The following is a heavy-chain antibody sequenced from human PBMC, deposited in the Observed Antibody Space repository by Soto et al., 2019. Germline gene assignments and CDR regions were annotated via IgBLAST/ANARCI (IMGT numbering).Heavy chain of an antibody. Sequence: SETLSVTCTVSGGSVSSGSYYWSWIRQPPGKGLEWIGYIYYSGSTNYNPSLKSRVTISVDTSKNQFSLKLSSVTAADTAVYCDGRVHRTEYYYSLDVCGEGTTVNVS. CDR2: IYYSGST. D-gene: IGHD2-21*01. CDR3: GRVHRTEYYYSLDV. J-gene: IGHJ6*01. CDR1: GGSVSSGSYY. V-gene: IGHV4-61*01.